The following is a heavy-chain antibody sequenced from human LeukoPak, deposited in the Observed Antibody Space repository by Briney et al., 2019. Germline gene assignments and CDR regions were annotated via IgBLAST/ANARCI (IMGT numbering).Heavy chain of an antibody. J-gene: IGHJ3*02. V-gene: IGHV3-21*01. CDR1: GFTFSYNN. CDR3: ARADSSGYYLVGGFDI. D-gene: IGHD3-22*01. Sequence: PGGSLRLSCAASGFTFSYNNLDWVRQAPGKGLEWVSSISSSSSYIYYADSVKGRFTVSRDNAKNSLNLQMNSLRAEDTAVYYCARADSSGYYLVGGFDIWGQGTMVTVSS. CDR2: ISSSSSYI.